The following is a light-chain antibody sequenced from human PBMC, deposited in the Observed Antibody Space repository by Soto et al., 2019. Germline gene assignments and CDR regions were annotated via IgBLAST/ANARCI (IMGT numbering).Light chain of an antibody. CDR1: QSVSSY. CDR2: DAS. V-gene: IGKV3-11*01. J-gene: IGKJ1*01. CDR3: QQRSNWQT. Sequence: EIGLTQSPATLSLSLGERATLSCRASQSVSSYLAWYQQKPGQAPRLLIYDASNRATGIPARFSGSGSGTDFTLTISSLEPEDFAVYYCQQRSNWQTFGQGTKV.